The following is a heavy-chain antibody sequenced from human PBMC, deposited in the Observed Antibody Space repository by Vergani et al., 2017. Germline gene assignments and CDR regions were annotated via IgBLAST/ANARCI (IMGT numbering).Heavy chain of an antibody. CDR2: ISGSGGST. V-gene: IGHV3-23*01. Sequence: EVQLLESGGGLVQPGGSLRLSCAASGFTFSSYAMSWVRQAPGKGLEWFSAISGSGGSTYHADSVKGRFTITRGKSKNTLYLQMNSLIAEDTAVDYCAKDWDCSSTSCYTCYYYYYMDVWGKGTTVTFSS. CDR3: AKDWDCSSTSCYTCYYYYYMDV. CDR1: GFTFSSYA. D-gene: IGHD2-2*02. J-gene: IGHJ6*03.